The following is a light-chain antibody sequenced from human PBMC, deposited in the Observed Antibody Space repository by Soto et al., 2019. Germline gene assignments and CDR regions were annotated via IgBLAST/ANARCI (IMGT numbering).Light chain of an antibody. CDR3: QQYNNWPLT. Sequence: EMVMTQSPATLSMSPGERATLSCRASQTVGSYLAWYRQKPGQAPRLLIYDASNRATGIPVRFSGSGSGTEFTLTISSLQSEDFAVYYCQQYNNWPLTFGQGTRLEIK. CDR2: DAS. CDR1: QTVGSY. J-gene: IGKJ5*01. V-gene: IGKV3-15*01.